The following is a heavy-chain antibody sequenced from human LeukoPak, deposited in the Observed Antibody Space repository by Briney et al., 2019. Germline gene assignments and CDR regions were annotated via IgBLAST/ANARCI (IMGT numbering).Heavy chain of an antibody. CDR3: AREGLVVSRAFDI. CDR2: IYYSGST. CDR1: GGSISSYY. J-gene: IGHJ3*02. V-gene: IGHV4-59*01. D-gene: IGHD3-22*01. Sequence: SETLSLTCTVSGGSISSYYWSWIRQPPGKGLEWIGYIYYSGSTNYNPSLKSRVTISVDTSKNQFSLKLSSVTAADTAVYYCAREGLVVSRAFDIWGQGTKVTVSS.